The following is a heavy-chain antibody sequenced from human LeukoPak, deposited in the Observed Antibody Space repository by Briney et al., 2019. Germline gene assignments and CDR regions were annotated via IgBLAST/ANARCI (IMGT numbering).Heavy chain of an antibody. CDR2: INPNSGGT. J-gene: IGHJ5*02. CDR1: GYTFTGYY. CDR3: ARAASGSYLRQGFDT. D-gene: IGHD3-10*01. V-gene: IGHV1-2*02. Sequence: ASVKVSCKASGYTFTGYYMHWVRQAPGQGLEWMGWINPNSGGTNYAQKFQGRVTITRDTSISTAYMELSSLRSEDTAVYYCARAASGSYLRQGFDTWGQGTLVTVSS.